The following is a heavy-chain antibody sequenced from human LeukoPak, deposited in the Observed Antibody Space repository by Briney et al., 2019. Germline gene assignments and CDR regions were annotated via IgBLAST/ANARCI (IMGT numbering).Heavy chain of an antibody. V-gene: IGHV3-7*01. J-gene: IGHJ4*02. CDR3: ARVGDGSGWFPAFTY. D-gene: IGHD6-19*01. CDR1: GFTFSSSW. Sequence: GGSLRLSCAASGFTFSSSWMTWVRQAPGKGLEWVASIREDGSEKTSVDSVKGRFTISRDNAKNSLYLQMDSLRAEDTAVYYCARVGDGSGWFPAFTYWGQGTLVTVSS. CDR2: IREDGSEK.